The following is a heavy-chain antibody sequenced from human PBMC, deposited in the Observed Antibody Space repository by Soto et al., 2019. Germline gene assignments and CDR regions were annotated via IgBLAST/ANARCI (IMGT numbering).Heavy chain of an antibody. J-gene: IGHJ4*02. CDR3: ARDPAKNTAMAAGFDH. D-gene: IGHD5-18*01. CDR1: GFIFNTYT. Sequence: EVQLVESGGDLVQPGGSLRLSCAASGFIFNTYTMNWVRQAPGKGLEWVSYISSSSSTIYYADSVKGRFTISRDNGKNSLYLQMNSLRDVDTAVYYCARDPAKNTAMAAGFDHWGQGTLVTVSS. V-gene: IGHV3-48*02. CDR2: ISSSSSTI.